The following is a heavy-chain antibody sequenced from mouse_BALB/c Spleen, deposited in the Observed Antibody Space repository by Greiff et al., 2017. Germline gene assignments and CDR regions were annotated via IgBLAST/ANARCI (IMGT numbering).Heavy chain of an antibody. V-gene: IGHV1S81*02. J-gene: IGHJ4*01. CDR1: GYTFTSYW. D-gene: IGHD2-1*01. CDR3: ARGGGNSNIWMDY. Sequence: QVQLQQPGAELVKPGASVKLSCKASGYTFTSYWMHWVKQRPGQGLEWIGEINPSNGRTNYNEKFKSKATLTVDKSSSTAYMQLSSLTSEDSAVYYCARGGGNSNIWMDYWGQGTSVTVSS. CDR2: INPSNGRT.